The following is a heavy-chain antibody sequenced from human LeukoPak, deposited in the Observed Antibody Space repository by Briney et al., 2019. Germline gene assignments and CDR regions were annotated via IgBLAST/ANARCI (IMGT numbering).Heavy chain of an antibody. Sequence: ASVKVSCKASRYTFTGYNIHWVRQAPGQGLEWMGWINPNSGGTNYAQKFQGRFTMTRDTSITTAYMELSRLRSDDTAVYYCARPYCSSTSCLDFDYWGQGTLVTVSS. D-gene: IGHD2-2*01. J-gene: IGHJ4*02. CDR1: RYTFTGYN. CDR3: ARPYCSSTSCLDFDY. CDR2: INPNSGGT. V-gene: IGHV1-2*02.